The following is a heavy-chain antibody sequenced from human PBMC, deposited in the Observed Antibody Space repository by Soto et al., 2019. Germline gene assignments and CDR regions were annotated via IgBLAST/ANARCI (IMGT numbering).Heavy chain of an antibody. D-gene: IGHD2-2*01. J-gene: IGHJ5*02. V-gene: IGHV6-1*01. CDR3: ARLYCSSTSCYGYNWFDP. CDR2: TYYRSKWYN. CDR1: GDSVSSNSAA. Sequence: LQTLSLTCAISGDSVSSNSAAWNWIRQSPSRGLEWLGRTYYRSKWYNDYAVSVKSRITINPDTSKNQFSLQLNSVTPEDTAVYYCARLYCSSTSCYGYNWFDPWGQGTLVTVSS.